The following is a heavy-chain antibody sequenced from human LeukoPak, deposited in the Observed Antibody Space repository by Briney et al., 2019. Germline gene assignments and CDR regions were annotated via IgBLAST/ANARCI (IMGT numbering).Heavy chain of an antibody. J-gene: IGHJ5*02. Sequence: PSETLSLTCSVSGGSIGSSSNDYWTWIRQPPGNGLEWIGYIYDSGSTSYNPSLKSRVTISVDTSKSQFSLNLSSVTAADTAVYYCARQGARGYSSHWFDPWGQGTLVTVSS. V-gene: IGHV4-59*08. D-gene: IGHD6-13*01. CDR2: IYDSGST. CDR1: GGSIGSSSNDY. CDR3: ARQGARGYSSHWFDP.